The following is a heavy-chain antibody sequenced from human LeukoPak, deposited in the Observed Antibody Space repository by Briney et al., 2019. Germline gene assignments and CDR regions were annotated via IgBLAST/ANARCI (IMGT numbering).Heavy chain of an antibody. D-gene: IGHD2-15*01. J-gene: IGHJ3*02. Sequence: GGSLRLSCAASGFIFSNYDMHWVRQPTGKGLEWVAAFGTVGDTYYADSVKGRFTISRENAKNYLFLQMNSLRAGDTAVYYCARRYCSGATCYHAFDIWGQGTMVTVSS. CDR3: ARRYCSGATCYHAFDI. V-gene: IGHV3-13*01. CDR1: GFIFSNYD. CDR2: FGTVGDT.